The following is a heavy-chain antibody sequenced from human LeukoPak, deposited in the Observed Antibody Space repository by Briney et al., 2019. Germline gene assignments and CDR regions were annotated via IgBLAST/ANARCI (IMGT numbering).Heavy chain of an antibody. CDR3: ARHRGSYFDY. D-gene: IGHD3-10*01. J-gene: IGHJ4*02. V-gene: IGHV3-NL1*01. Sequence: GGSLRLSCAASGFTFSSYGMHWVRQAPGKGLEWVSVIYSSGPIFYADSVKGRFTISRDSSKNALYLQMNSLRAEDTAVYYCARHRGSYFDYWGQGSLVTVSS. CDR2: IYSSGPI. CDR1: GFTFSSYG.